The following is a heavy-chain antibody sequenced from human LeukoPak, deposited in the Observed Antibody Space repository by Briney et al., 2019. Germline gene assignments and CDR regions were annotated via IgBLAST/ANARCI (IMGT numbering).Heavy chain of an antibody. D-gene: IGHD4-17*01. CDR3: ASSPHYGDYVNPFDY. CDR2: IYYSGST. CDR1: GGSISSSSYY. J-gene: IGHJ4*02. V-gene: IGHV4-39*07. Sequence: SETLSLTCTVSGGSISSSSYYWGWIRQPPGKGLEWIGSIYYSGSTYYNPSLKSRVTISVDTSKNQFSLKLSSVTAADTAVYYCASSPHYGDYVNPFDYWGQGTLVTVSS.